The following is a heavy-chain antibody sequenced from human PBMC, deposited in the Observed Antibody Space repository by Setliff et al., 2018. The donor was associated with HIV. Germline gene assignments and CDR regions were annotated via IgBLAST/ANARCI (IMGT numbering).Heavy chain of an antibody. CDR1: GLSYTNAW. D-gene: IGHD3-10*01. CDR3: TTDDGSGTFYPPPYFDN. J-gene: IGHJ4*02. Sequence: PGGSLRLSCTVSGLSYTNAWMSWVRQAPGKGLEWVGRIKSKVEGWQTDYAAPVRGRFTISRDDSKNTLHLQMNSLKTEDTAVYYCTTDDGSGTFYPPPYFDNWGQGTLVTVS. CDR2: IKSKVEGWQT. V-gene: IGHV3-15*01.